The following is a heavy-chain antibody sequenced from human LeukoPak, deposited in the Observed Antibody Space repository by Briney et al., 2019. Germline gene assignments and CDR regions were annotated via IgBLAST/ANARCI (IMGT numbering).Heavy chain of an antibody. Sequence: GGSLRLSCAPSGFTFSRPGMHWVRQAPGKGLEWVAIISNDGSRKYYAHSVEGRFTISRDNSKNTLYLQMDSMRAEDTAVYYCARDRAWNYFEYWRQGTVVTVFS. J-gene: IGHJ4*02. V-gene: IGHV3-30*03. CDR1: GFTFSRPG. CDR3: ARDRAWNYFEY. D-gene: IGHD3-3*01. CDR2: ISNDGSRK.